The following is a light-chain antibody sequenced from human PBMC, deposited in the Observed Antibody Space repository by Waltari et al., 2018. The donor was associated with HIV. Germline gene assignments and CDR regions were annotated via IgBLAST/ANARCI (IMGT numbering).Light chain of an antibody. Sequence: SYVLTQAPSVSVAPGQTARITCGGDNIGSCRVHWYQQKPGQAPVVVVFEDSDRPSGIPERFSGSNSGNTATLTISRVEAGDEADYYCQVWDHSGDHPVFGGGTKLTVL. J-gene: IGLJ2*01. V-gene: IGLV3-21*02. CDR1: NIGSCR. CDR2: EDS. CDR3: QVWDHSGDHPV.